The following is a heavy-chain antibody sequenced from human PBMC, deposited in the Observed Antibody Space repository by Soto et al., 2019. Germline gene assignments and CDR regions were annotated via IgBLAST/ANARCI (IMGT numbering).Heavy chain of an antibody. Sequence: EVQLVESGGGLGQPGGSLRLSCAASGFTFSSYWMSWVRQAPGKGLEWVANIKEDGSEKYYVDSVKGRFTISRDNAKNALLLQMNSLKAEDTAVYYCVRVGRLGGYWGQGTLVTVSS. J-gene: IGHJ4*02. V-gene: IGHV3-7*03. CDR3: VRVGRLGGY. CDR1: GFTFSSYW. D-gene: IGHD3-16*01. CDR2: IKEDGSEK.